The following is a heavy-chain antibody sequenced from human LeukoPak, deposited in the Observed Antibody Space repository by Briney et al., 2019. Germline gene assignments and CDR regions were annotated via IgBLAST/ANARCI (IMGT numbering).Heavy chain of an antibody. CDR2: IKSKTDGGTT. D-gene: IGHD4-17*01. J-gene: IGHJ4*02. CDR1: GFTFSNAW. Sequence: GGSLRLSCAASGFTFSNAWMSWVRQAPGKGLEWVGRIKSKTDGGTTDYAAPVKGRFTISRDDSENTLYLQMNSLKTEDTAVYYCTAEGGDYVSYFDYWGQGTLVTVSS. CDR3: TAEGGDYVSYFDY. V-gene: IGHV3-15*01.